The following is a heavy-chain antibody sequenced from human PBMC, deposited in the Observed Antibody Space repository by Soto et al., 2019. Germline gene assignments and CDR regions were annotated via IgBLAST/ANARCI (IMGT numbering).Heavy chain of an antibody. J-gene: IGHJ4*02. V-gene: IGHV1-3*01. CDR1: GYTFTSYA. CDR2: INAGNGNT. D-gene: IGHD3-22*01. Sequence: SCKASGYTFTSYAMHWVRQAPGQRLEWMGWINAGNGNTKYSQKFQGRVTITRDTSASTAYMELSSLRSEDTAVYYCARDYYDSSHFDYWGQGTLVTVSS. CDR3: ARDYYDSSHFDY.